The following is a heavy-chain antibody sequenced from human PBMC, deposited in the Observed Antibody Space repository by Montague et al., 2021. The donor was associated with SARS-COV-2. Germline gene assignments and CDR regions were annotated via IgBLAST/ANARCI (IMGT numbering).Heavy chain of an antibody. CDR2: IHHSGNT. CDR3: ASYRDYGDYY. D-gene: IGHD4-17*01. Sequence: TLSLTCAVSSGSVSSGGYSWFWIRGPPGKGLEWIGHIHHSGNTYYNPSLKSRATISGDRPKNQFSLRVTSVSAADTAVYSCASYRDYGDYYWGQGILVTVSS. J-gene: IGHJ4*02. CDR1: SGSVSSGGYS. V-gene: IGHV4-30-2*01.